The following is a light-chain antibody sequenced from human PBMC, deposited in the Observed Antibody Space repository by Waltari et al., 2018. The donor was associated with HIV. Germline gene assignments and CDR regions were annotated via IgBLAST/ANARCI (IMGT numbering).Light chain of an antibody. CDR2: EVT. Sequence: QSALTQPPSASGSLGQSVTISCTGSSSDIGAYDSVSWFQQHPRSAPKLLLYEVTRLPSTGSDRFSGSRSGSTAFLTVAGLQPDDEATYFCSSYGDSLRVLFGGGTNVTVL. V-gene: IGLV2-8*01. J-gene: IGLJ3*02. CDR1: SSDIGAYDS. CDR3: SSYGDSLRVL.